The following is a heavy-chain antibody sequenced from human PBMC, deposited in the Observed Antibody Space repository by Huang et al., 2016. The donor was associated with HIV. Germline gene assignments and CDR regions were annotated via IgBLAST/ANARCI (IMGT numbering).Heavy chain of an antibody. D-gene: IGHD3-22*01. V-gene: IGHV1-3*04. Sequence: VQLVQSGPEVKKPGASVEVSCKASGYSFTKYAMHWGRQAPGQRPEWMGWINTANGLTKYSQNYKGRVTMTRETSANTAYMVLSSLASEDTAVYYCARRGLYYDSSAYSFDYWGQGTLVTVSS. CDR3: ARRGLYYDSSAYSFDY. CDR1: GYSFTKYA. CDR2: INTANGLT. J-gene: IGHJ4*02.